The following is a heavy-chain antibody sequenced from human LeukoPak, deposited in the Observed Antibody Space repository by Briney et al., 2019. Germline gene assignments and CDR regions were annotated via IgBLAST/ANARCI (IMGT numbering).Heavy chain of an antibody. CDR2: IYYSGST. V-gene: IGHV4-31*03. D-gene: IGHD6-13*01. CDR3: ARHDLYSSSWYDY. Sequence: PSETLSLTCTVSGGSISSGGYYWSWIRQHPGKGLEWIGYIYYSGSTYYNPSLKSRVTISVDTSKNQFSLKLSSVTAADTAVYYCARHDLYSSSWYDYWGQGTLVTVSS. CDR1: GGSISSGGYY. J-gene: IGHJ4*02.